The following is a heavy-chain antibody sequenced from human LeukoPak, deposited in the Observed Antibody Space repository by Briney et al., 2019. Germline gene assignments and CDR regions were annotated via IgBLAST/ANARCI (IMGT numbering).Heavy chain of an antibody. J-gene: IGHJ4*02. CDR1: GDSVSSNSVA. V-gene: IGHV6-1*01. CDR3: ASSDNSGHLLAY. D-gene: IGHD3-22*01. CDR2: TYYRSKWYN. Sequence: SQTLSLTSAISGDSVSSNSVAWNWIRQSPSRGFEWLGRTYYRSKWYNDYAVSVKSRIAINPDTSKNQFSLHLNSVTPEDTAVYYCASSDNSGHLLAYWGQGTLVSVCS.